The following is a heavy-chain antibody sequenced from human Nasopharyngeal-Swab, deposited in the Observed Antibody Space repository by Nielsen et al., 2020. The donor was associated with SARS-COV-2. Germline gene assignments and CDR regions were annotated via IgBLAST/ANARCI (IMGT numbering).Heavy chain of an antibody. CDR3: ARGHNTYCGGDCYSLATDY. V-gene: IGHV3-30*03. CDR1: GFTFSSYG. Sequence: GESLKISCAASGFTFSSYGMHWVRQAPGKGLEWVAVISYDGSNKYYADSVKGRFTISRDNSKNTLYLQMNSLRAEDTAVYHCARGHNTYCGGDCYSLATDYWGQGTLVTVSS. D-gene: IGHD2-21*02. J-gene: IGHJ4*02. CDR2: ISYDGSNK.